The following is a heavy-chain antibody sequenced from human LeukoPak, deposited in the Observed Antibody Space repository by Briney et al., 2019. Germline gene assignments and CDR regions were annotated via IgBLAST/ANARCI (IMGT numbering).Heavy chain of an antibody. D-gene: IGHD6-19*01. V-gene: IGHV4-59*08. CDR3: ARHPGRIAVAIDY. Sequence: SETLSLTCTVSGGSISSYYWSWIRQPPGKGLEWIGYIYYSGSTNYNPSLKSRVTISVDTSKNQFSLKLSSVIAADTAVYYCARHPGRIAVAIDYWGQGTLVTVSS. CDR1: GGSISSYY. CDR2: IYYSGST. J-gene: IGHJ4*02.